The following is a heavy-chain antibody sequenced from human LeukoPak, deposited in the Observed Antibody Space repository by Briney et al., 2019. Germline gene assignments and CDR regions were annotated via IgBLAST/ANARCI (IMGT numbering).Heavy chain of an antibody. Sequence: GGSLRLSCAASGFTFSSYGMHWVRQAPGKGLEWVAFIRYDGSNKYYAASVKGRFTISRDNSKNTLYLQMNSLRAEDTAVYYCAKRMGYSIGWYEGGGYYFDYWGQGTLVTVSS. CDR1: GFTFSSYG. D-gene: IGHD6-19*01. CDR3: AKRMGYSIGWYEGGGYYFDY. J-gene: IGHJ4*02. CDR2: IRYDGSNK. V-gene: IGHV3-30*02.